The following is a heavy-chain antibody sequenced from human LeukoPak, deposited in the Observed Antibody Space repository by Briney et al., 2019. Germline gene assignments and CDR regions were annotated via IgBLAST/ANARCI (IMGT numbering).Heavy chain of an antibody. D-gene: IGHD4-23*01. V-gene: IGHV3-7*01. CDR1: GFTSSSYY. J-gene: IGHJ2*01. Sequence: GGSLRLSCAASGFTSSSYYMSWVRQAPGKGLEWVANIKQDGSEKDYVDSVKGRFTVSRDNAKKSLFLQMNSLRADDTAVYYCAKGTTVVSPRYFNLWGRGTLVTVSS. CDR2: IKQDGSEK. CDR3: AKGTTVVSPRYFNL.